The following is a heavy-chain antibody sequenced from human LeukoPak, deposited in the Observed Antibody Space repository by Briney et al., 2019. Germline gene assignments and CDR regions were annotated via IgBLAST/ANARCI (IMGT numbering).Heavy chain of an antibody. CDR1: GYTFPSYF. Sequence: ASVNVSCKASGYTFPSYFMHWVRQAPGQGLEWMGIINPTGGSTTYAQKFQGRVTMTRDTSTSTVYMELSSLRSEDTAVYYCARALVEFLPYGMDVWGQGTTVTVSS. J-gene: IGHJ6*02. CDR2: INPTGGST. D-gene: IGHD1-1*01. V-gene: IGHV1-46*01. CDR3: ARALVEFLPYGMDV.